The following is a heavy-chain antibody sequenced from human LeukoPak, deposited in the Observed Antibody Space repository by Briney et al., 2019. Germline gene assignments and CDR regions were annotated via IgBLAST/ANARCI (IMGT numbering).Heavy chain of an antibody. Sequence: GGSLRLSCAASGFNVSRNYMSWVRQAPGKGLEWVSLIYRGGTIYYADSVKARFTISRDNSKNTLFLQRNSLRAEDTAVYYCARADRDGDPDHFDYWGQGTLVTVSS. D-gene: IGHD4-17*01. CDR1: GFNVSRNY. J-gene: IGHJ4*02. CDR2: IYRGGTI. CDR3: ARADRDGDPDHFDY. V-gene: IGHV3-53*01.